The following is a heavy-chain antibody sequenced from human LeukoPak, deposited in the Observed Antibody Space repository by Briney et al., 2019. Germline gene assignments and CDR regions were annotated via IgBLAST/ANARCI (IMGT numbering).Heavy chain of an antibody. Sequence: GGSLRLSCAASGFTFSSYSMNWVRQAPGKGLEWVSSISSSSSYIYYADSVKGRFTISRDNAKNSLYLQMNSLRAEDTAVYYCARVSTDSRTFDYWGQGTLVTVSS. J-gene: IGHJ4*02. D-gene: IGHD3-22*01. V-gene: IGHV3-21*01. CDR2: ISSSSSYI. CDR3: ARVSTDSRTFDY. CDR1: GFTFSSYS.